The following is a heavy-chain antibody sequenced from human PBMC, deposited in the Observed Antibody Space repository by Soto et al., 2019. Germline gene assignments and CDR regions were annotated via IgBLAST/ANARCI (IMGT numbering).Heavy chain of an antibody. CDR2: IIPFFGIP. V-gene: IGHV1-69*18. CDR1: GDTFNNYT. CDR3: ARGTLYYDRSGYYDY. D-gene: IGHD3-22*01. J-gene: IGHJ4*02. Sequence: QVQLVQSGAEVKRPGSSVKVSCKTFGDTFNNYTFTWVRQAPGQGLEWMGRIIPFFGIPIYAQRFRDRVTITADESTSTLYMELSSLRSEDRAVYYCARGTLYYDRSGYYDYWGQGTMVTVSS.